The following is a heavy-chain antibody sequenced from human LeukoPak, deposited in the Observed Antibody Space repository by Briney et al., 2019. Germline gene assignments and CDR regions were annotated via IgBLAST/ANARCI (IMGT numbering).Heavy chain of an antibody. V-gene: IGHV4-59*01. CDR2: IYYSGST. CDR1: GGSISSYY. Sequence: SETLSLTCTVSGGSISSYYWSWIRQPPGKGLEWIGYIYYSGSTNYNPSLKSRVTISVDTSKNQFSLKLSSVTAADTAVYYCARGGTTVTEIRFDPWGQGTLVTVSS. J-gene: IGHJ5*02. D-gene: IGHD4-11*01. CDR3: ARGGTTVTEIRFDP.